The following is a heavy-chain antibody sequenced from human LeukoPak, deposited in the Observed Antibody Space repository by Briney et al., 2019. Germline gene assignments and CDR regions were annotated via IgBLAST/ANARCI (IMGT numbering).Heavy chain of an antibody. CDR1: GFTFDDYA. V-gene: IGHV3-9*01. J-gene: IGHJ4*02. D-gene: IGHD1-1*01. CDR2: ISWNSGSI. Sequence: GGSLRLSCAASGFTFDDYAMHWVRQASGKGLEWVSGISWNSGSIGYADSVKGRFTISRDNARNSLYLQMNSLRPVDTAVYYCARDSTGTPDYWGQGTLVTVSS. CDR3: ARDSTGTPDY.